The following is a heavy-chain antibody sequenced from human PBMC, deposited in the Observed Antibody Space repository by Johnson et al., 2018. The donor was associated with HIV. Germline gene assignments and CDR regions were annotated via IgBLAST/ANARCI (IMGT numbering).Heavy chain of an antibody. CDR3: ARGGHCGGDCAGARQALDI. CDR2: IHSGGST. Sequence: EVQLVESGGGLIQPGWSLRLSCAVSGLSVSINYITWVRQAPGKGLEWVSVIHSGGSTYYADSVEGRFTISRDNSKNTVLLQMNSLRVEDTAVYYCARGGHCGGDCAGARQALDIWGQGTRVTVSS. V-gene: IGHV3-53*01. D-gene: IGHD2-21*01. CDR1: GLSVSINY. J-gene: IGHJ3*02.